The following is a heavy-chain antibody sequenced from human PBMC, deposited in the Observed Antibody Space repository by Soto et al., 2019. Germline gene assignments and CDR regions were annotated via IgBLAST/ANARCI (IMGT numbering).Heavy chain of an antibody. D-gene: IGHD3-10*01. CDR2: IKNKNDGGTT. CDR3: PGLWFGEIYNY. J-gene: IGHJ4*01. Sequence: EVELVESGGGLVKPGGSLTLSCAASGFSFKNAWMNWVRQAPGKGLEWVGRIKNKNDGGTTDYASCVEGRFTISRAASDTTIYLHMNGLKTEDTGVYFWPGLWFGEIYNYWGQGSLVTVSS. V-gene: IGHV3-15*07. CDR1: GFSFKNAW.